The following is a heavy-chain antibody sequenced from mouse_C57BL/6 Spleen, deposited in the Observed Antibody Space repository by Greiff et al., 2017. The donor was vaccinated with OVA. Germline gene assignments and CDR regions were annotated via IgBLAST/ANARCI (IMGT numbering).Heavy chain of an antibody. CDR2: IDPETGGT. D-gene: IGHD5-1*01. J-gene: IGHJ3*01. CDR1: GYTFTDYE. CDR3: TRTYEFAY. V-gene: IGHV1-15*01. Sequence: QVQLKQSGAELVRPGASVTLSCKASGYTFTDYEMHWVKQTPVHGLEWIGAIDPETGGTAYNQKFKGKAILTANKSSSTAYMKLRSLAAEDSAVYYCTRTYEFAYWGQGTLVTVSA.